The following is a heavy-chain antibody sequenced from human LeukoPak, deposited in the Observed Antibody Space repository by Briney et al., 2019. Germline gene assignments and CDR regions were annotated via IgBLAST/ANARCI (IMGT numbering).Heavy chain of an antibody. D-gene: IGHD5-24*01. CDR1: GFTFSSYE. V-gene: IGHV3-48*03. J-gene: IGHJ4*02. Sequence: PGGSLRLSCAASGFTFSSYEMNWVRQAPGKGLEWVSYISSSGSTIYYADSVKGRFTISRDNAKNSLYLQMNSLRADDTAVYYCARDSRDGYNTRGDYWGQGTLVTVSS. CDR3: ARDSRDGYNTRGDY. CDR2: ISSSGSTI.